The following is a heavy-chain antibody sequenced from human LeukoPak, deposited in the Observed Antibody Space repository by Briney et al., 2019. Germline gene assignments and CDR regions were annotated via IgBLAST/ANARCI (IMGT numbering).Heavy chain of an antibody. J-gene: IGHJ6*04. Sequence: GGSLRLSCAASGFTFDSYDMSWVCQAPGKGLEWVSGTSASGGRTYYADSVKGRFTISRDNSKNTLYLQMNSLRAEDTAVYYCTLTLVRGRVYGMDVWGEGTTVTVSS. D-gene: IGHD3-10*01. CDR2: TSASGGRT. V-gene: IGHV3-23*01. CDR3: TLTLVRGRVYGMDV. CDR1: GFTFDSYD.